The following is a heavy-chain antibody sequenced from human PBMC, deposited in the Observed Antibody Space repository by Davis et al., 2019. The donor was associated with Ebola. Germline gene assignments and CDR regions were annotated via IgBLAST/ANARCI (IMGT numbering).Heavy chain of an antibody. CDR3: ARIRLGYCSGGSCYRWWFDP. CDR1: GGPFIGFY. Sequence: MPSETLSLTCAAHGGPFIGFYWTWTRQPPGKGLEWIGEINHSGSTNYNPSLKSRVTISVDTSKNQFSLKLSSVTAADTAVYYCARIRLGYCSGGSCYRWWFDPWGQGTLVTVSS. J-gene: IGHJ5*02. CDR2: INHSGST. D-gene: IGHD2-15*01. V-gene: IGHV4-34*01.